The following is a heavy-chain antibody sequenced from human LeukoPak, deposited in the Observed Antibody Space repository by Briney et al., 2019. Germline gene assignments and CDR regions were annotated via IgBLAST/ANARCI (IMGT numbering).Heavy chain of an antibody. D-gene: IGHD5-18*01. J-gene: IGHJ4*02. Sequence: GGSLRLSCAASGFTFSSYAMSWVRQAPGKGLEWVSAISGSGGSTYYADSVKGRFTISRDNSKNTLYPQMNSLRAEDTAVYYCAKGDLRQLWYLLNYWGQGTLVTVSS. CDR1: GFTFSSYA. CDR2: ISGSGGST. V-gene: IGHV3-23*01. CDR3: AKGDLRQLWYLLNY.